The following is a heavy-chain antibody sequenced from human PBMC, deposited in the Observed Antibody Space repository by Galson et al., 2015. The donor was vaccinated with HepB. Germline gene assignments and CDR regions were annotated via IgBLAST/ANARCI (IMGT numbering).Heavy chain of an antibody. J-gene: IGHJ6*02. V-gene: IGHV1-3*01. CDR1: GSTFTSYA. Sequence: SVTVSCKASGSTFTSYAMHWVRQAPGQRLEWMGWINAGNGNTKYSQKFQGRVTITRDTSASTAYMELSSLRSEDTAVYYCAREIQLWLATDYYGMDVWGQGTTVTVSS. CDR3: AREIQLWLATDYYGMDV. CDR2: INAGNGNT. D-gene: IGHD5-18*01.